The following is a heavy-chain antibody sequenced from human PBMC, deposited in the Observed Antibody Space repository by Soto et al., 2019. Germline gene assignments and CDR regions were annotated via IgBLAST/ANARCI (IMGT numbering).Heavy chain of an antibody. D-gene: IGHD3-22*01. CDR2: ISYDGNDK. V-gene: IGHV3-30*03. Sequence: QVHLVESGGGVVQPGRSQRLSCAASGFPFSGFGMHWVRQAPGKGLEWVAVISYDGNDKYFADSVKGRFTISRDNSKNTLYLQMRSLRAEDTAVYYCTTLGYYDSSVGGSYWGQGTLVTVST. CDR3: TTLGYYDSSVGGSY. J-gene: IGHJ4*02. CDR1: GFPFSGFG.